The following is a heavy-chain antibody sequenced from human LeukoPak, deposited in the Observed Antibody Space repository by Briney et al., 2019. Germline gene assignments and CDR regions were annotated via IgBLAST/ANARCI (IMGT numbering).Heavy chain of an antibody. CDR1: GFTVSSNS. D-gene: IGHD4/OR15-4a*01. Sequence: GGSLRLSCTASGFTVSSNSMSWVRQAPGKGLEWVSFIFSSTHYSDSVKGRFTISRDNSKNTLYLQMNSLRAEDTAVYYCARRAGAYSHPYDYWGQGTLVTVSS. V-gene: IGHV3-53*01. CDR3: ARRAGAYSHPYDY. J-gene: IGHJ4*02. CDR2: IFSST.